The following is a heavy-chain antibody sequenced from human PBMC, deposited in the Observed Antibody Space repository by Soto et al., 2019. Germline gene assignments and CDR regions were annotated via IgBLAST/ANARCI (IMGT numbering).Heavy chain of an antibody. CDR2: ISYDGSNK. CDR3: AKDPGEQLLVYYFDY. J-gene: IGHJ4*02. V-gene: IGHV3-30*18. Sequence: GGSLRLSCAASGFTFSSYGMHWVRQAPGKGLEWVAVISYDGSNKYYADSVKGRFTISRDNSKNTLYLQMNSLRAEDTAVYYCAKDPGEQLLVYYFDYWGQGTLVTVSS. D-gene: IGHD6-6*01. CDR1: GFTFSSYG.